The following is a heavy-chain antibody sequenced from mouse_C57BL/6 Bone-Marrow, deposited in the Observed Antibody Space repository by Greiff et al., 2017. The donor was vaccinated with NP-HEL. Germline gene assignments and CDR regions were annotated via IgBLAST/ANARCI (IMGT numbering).Heavy chain of an antibody. V-gene: IGHV1-4*01. D-gene: IGHD4-1*01. CDR2: INPSSGYT. Sequence: QVQLKESGAELARPGASVKMSCKASGYTFTSYTMHWVKQRPGQGLEWIGYINPSSGYTKYNQKFKDKATLTADKSSSTAYMQLSSLTSEDSAVYYCARKPQPTGTDWYFDVWGTGTTVTVSS. CDR3: ARKPQPTGTDWYFDV. CDR1: GYTFTSYT. J-gene: IGHJ1*03.